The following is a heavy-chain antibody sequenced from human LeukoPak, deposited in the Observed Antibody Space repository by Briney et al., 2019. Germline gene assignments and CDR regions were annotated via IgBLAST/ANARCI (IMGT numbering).Heavy chain of an antibody. J-gene: IGHJ3*02. CDR3: ARASPEDAFDI. CDR2: ISSNGSTI. V-gene: IGHV3-11*01. CDR1: GFTFSDYY. Sequence: GGSLRLSCAASGFTFSDYYMSWIRQAPGKGLEWVSYISSNGSTIYYADSVKGRFTISRDNAKNSLYLQMNSLRAEDTAVYYCARASPEDAFDIWGQGTMVTVSS.